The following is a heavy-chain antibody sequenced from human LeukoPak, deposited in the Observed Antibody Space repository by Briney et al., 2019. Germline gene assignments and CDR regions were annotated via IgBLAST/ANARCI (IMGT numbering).Heavy chain of an antibody. CDR1: GFTFSSYA. CDR3: AKKYGVTVYGSGLDYFDY. CDR2: IGGSGSRT. V-gene: IGHV3-23*01. J-gene: IGHJ4*02. D-gene: IGHD6-19*01. Sequence: TGGSRRLSCAASGFTFSSYAMGWVRQAPGKSLEWVSGIGGSGSRTYYADSVKGRFTISRDNSKNTLYLQMNSLRAEDTAIYYCAKKYGVTVYGSGLDYFDYWGQGTLVTVSS.